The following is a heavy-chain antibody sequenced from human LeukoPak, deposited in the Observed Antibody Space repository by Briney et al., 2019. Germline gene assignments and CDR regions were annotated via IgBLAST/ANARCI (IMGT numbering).Heavy chain of an antibody. J-gene: IGHJ5*02. CDR3: ARISSSRYGSNNWFDP. Sequence: GGSLRLSCAASGFTVSSNYMSWVRQAPGKGLEWVSVIYSGGSTYYADSVKGRFTISRDNSKNTLYLQMNSLRAEDTAVYYCARISSSRYGSNNWFDPWGQGTLVTVSS. CDR2: IYSGGST. V-gene: IGHV3-66*01. D-gene: IGHD6-13*01. CDR1: GFTVSSNY.